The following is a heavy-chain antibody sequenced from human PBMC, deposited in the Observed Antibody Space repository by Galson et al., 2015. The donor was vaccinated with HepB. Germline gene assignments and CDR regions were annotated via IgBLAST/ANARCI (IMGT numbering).Heavy chain of an antibody. V-gene: IGHV3-33*06. Sequence: SLRLSCAASGFTLSSYGMHWVRQAPGKGLEWVAVIWYDGSNKYYADSVKGRFSISRDNSKNTLYLQMNSLRAEDTAVYYCAKGIVVVVAATYGMDVWGQGTTVTVS. CDR1: GFTLSSYG. CDR2: IWYDGSNK. J-gene: IGHJ6*02. CDR3: AKGIVVVVAATYGMDV. D-gene: IGHD2-15*01.